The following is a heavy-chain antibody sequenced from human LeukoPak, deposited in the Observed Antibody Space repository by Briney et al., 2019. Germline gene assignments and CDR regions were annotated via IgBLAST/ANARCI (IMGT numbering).Heavy chain of an antibody. CDR3: AKDLGYCSSTSCYDAFDI. J-gene: IGHJ3*02. V-gene: IGHV3-30*18. Sequence: GGSLRLSCAASGFTFSSYGMHWVRQAPGKGLEWVAVISYDGSNKYYADSVKGRFTISRDNSKNTLYLQMNSLRAEDTAVYYCAKDLGYCSSTSCYDAFDIWGQGTMVTVSS. CDR1: GFTFSSYG. D-gene: IGHD2-2*01. CDR2: ISYDGSNK.